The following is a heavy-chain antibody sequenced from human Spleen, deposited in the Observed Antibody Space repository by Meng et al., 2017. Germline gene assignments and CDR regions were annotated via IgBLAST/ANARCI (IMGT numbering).Heavy chain of an antibody. Sequence: QVQLRESGPALVKTSETLSLTCAVSGGSISSNDWWSWVRQPPGKALEWIGEINHSGITNYNPSIKSRVTQSIDTSKNQFSLKIYDVTAADTAVYYCARNLAIAAAGFEYWGQGTLVTVSS. D-gene: IGHD6-13*01. CDR1: GGSISSNDW. J-gene: IGHJ4*02. CDR3: ARNLAIAAAGFEY. V-gene: IGHV4-4*02. CDR2: INHSGIT.